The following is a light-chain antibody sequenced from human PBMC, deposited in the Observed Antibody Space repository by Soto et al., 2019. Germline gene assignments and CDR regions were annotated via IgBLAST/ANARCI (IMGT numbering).Light chain of an antibody. CDR2: DAS. Sequence: DIQMTQSPSSLSASVGDRVTITCQASQDISNYLNWYQQKPGKAPMLLIYDASNLETGVPSRFSGSGSGTDFTLTISSLQPEDFATYYCQQINSYPLTFGGGTKVDIK. CDR1: QDISNY. CDR3: QQINSYPLT. V-gene: IGKV1-33*01. J-gene: IGKJ4*01.